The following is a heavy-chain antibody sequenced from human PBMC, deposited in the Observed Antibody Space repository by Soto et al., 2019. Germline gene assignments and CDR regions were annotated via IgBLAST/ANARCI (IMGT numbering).Heavy chain of an antibody. CDR3: AGHNGDYWYFDL. CDR1: GYPFTSYG. V-gene: IGHV1-18*01. D-gene: IGHD4-17*01. J-gene: IGHJ2*01. Sequence: ASVKVSCKASGYPFTSYGISWVRQAPGQGLEWMGWISAYNGNTNYAQKLQGRVTMTTDTSTSTAYMELRSLRSDDTAVYYCAGHNGDYWYFDLWGRGTLVTVSS. CDR2: ISAYNGNT.